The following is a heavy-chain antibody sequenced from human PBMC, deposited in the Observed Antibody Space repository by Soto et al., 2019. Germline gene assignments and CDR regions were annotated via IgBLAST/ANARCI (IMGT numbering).Heavy chain of an antibody. CDR2: IWYDGSNK. Sequence: QVQLVESGGGVVQPGRSLRLSCAASGFTFSSYGMHWVRQAPGKGLEWVAVIWYDGSNKYYADSVKGRFTISRDNSKNTLYVQMNSLRAEDTAVYYCARGGEYAIGNYYYGMDVWGQGTTVTVSS. J-gene: IGHJ6*02. D-gene: IGHD2-8*01. CDR1: GFTFSSYG. V-gene: IGHV3-33*01. CDR3: ARGGEYAIGNYYYGMDV.